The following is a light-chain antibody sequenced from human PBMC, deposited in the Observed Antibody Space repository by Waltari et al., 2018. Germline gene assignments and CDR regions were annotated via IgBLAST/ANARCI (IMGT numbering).Light chain of an antibody. CDR2: WAS. Sequence: DIVMTQSPDSLAVSLGERATINCKSSQYVLYSSNNKNYLAWYQQKPGQPPKLLIYWASARESGVPDRFSGSGSGTDFTLTISSLQAEDVAVYYCQQYYSTPRTFGQGTKVESK. J-gene: IGKJ1*01. CDR3: QQYYSTPRT. V-gene: IGKV4-1*01. CDR1: QYVLYSSNNKNY.